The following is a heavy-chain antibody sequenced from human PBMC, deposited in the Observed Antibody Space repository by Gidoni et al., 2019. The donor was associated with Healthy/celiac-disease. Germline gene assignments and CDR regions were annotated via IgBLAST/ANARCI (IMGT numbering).Heavy chain of an antibody. CDR2: INWNGGST. Sequence: EVQLVESGGGVVRPGGSLRLSCAASGFPLDDSGMSWVRQAPGKGLEWVSGINWNGGSTGYADSVKGRFTISRDNAKNSLYLEMNSLRAEDTAVYYCARAVGAGGTLLDAFDIWGQGTMVTVSS. V-gene: IGHV3-20*04. CDR3: ARAVGAGGTLLDAFDI. J-gene: IGHJ3*02. CDR1: GFPLDDSG. D-gene: IGHD1-26*01.